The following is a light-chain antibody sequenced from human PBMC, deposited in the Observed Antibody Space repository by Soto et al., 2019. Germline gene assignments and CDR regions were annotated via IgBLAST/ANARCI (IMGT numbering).Light chain of an antibody. CDR3: QQSYSTPRVT. J-gene: IGKJ3*01. CDR1: QTITNY. V-gene: IGKV1-39*01. Sequence: DIQMTQSPSSLSASVGDRVTITCRASQTITNYLNWYQQKPGKAPKLLIYAASSLQSGVPSRFSGSGSGTDFTLTISSPQPEDFATYYCQQSYSTPRVTFGPGTKVDIK. CDR2: AAS.